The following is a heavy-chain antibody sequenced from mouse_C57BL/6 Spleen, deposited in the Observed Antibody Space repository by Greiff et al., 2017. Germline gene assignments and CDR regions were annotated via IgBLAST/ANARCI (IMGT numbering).Heavy chain of an antibody. Sequence: EVQLQQSGPELVKPGASVKISCKASGYSFTGYYMNWVKQSPEKSLEWIGEINPSTGGTTYNQKFNAKATLTVDKSSTTAYMQLKSLTSEDSAVYYCAIRSYYYGSLYYFDYWGQGTTLTVSS. CDR3: AIRSYYYGSLYYFDY. CDR1: GYSFTGYY. J-gene: IGHJ2*01. CDR2: INPSTGGT. V-gene: IGHV1-42*01. D-gene: IGHD1-1*01.